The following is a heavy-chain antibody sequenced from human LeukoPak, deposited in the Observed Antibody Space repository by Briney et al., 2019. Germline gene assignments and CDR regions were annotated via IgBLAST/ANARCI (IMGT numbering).Heavy chain of an antibody. CDR1: GFTFSTYW. CDR2: IKQDGNEK. Sequence: GGSLRLSCVASGFTFSTYWMNWVRQTPGKGLEWVANIKQDGNEKYYVDSVKGRFTISRDNAKNSLYLQMNSLRAEDTAVYYCARDRSSLDYWGQGTLVTVSS. CDR3: ARDRSSLDY. J-gene: IGHJ4*02. D-gene: IGHD6-13*01. V-gene: IGHV3-7*01.